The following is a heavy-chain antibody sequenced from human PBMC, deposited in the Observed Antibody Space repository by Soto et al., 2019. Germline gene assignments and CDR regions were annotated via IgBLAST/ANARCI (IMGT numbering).Heavy chain of an antibody. V-gene: IGHV5-51*01. J-gene: IGHJ4*02. CDR1: GYNFASYW. CDR3: ARQGNDAEGFGY. Sequence: EVQLVQSGAEVKKPGETLQISCKGSGYNFASYWIGWVRHMPGKGLELMGIIYPSDSDTRYSPSFQGQVTISADRSTSSAYLQWDSLKASDSAMYFCARQGNDAEGFGYWGQGTLVTVSS. D-gene: IGHD5-12*01. CDR2: IYPSDSDT.